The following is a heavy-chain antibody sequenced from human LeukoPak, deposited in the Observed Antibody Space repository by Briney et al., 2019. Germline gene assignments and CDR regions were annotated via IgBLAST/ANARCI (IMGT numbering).Heavy chain of an antibody. CDR1: GYTFTSYD. D-gene: IGHD6-13*01. Sequence: ASVKVSCKASGYTFTSYDINWVRQATGQGLEWMGWMNPNSGNTGYAQKFQGRVTMTRNTSISTAYMELSSLRSEDTAVYYCASLFSSSWFLDAFDIWGQGTMVTASS. J-gene: IGHJ3*02. CDR2: MNPNSGNT. CDR3: ASLFSSSWFLDAFDI. V-gene: IGHV1-8*01.